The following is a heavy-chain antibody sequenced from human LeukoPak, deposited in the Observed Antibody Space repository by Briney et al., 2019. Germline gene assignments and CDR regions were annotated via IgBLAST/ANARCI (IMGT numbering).Heavy chain of an antibody. CDR2: IYPGDSDT. Sequence: GESLKISCKGSGYSFTNYWIVWVRQMPGKGLEWVGIIYPGDSDTRYSPSFQGQVTISADKSVNTAYLQWSSLKASDTAMYYCARRMGYCSGGSCYSGFDYWGQGTLVTVSS. CDR3: ARRMGYCSGGSCYSGFDY. J-gene: IGHJ4*02. D-gene: IGHD2-15*01. V-gene: IGHV5-51*01. CDR1: GYSFTNYW.